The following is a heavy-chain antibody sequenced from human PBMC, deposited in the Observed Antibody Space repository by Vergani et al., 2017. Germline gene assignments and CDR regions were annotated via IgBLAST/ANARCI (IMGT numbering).Heavy chain of an antibody. CDR3: ATLYSGSYYASFDY. V-gene: IGHV4-38-2*01. J-gene: IGHJ4*02. CDR2: IYHSGST. CDR1: GYSISSGYY. Sequence: QVQLQESGPGLVKPSETLSLTCAVSGYSISSGYYWGWIRQPPGKGLEWIGSIYHSGSTYYNPSLKSRVTISVDTSKNQFSLKLSSVTAADTAVYYCATLYSGSYYASFDYWGRGTLVTVSS. D-gene: IGHD1-26*01.